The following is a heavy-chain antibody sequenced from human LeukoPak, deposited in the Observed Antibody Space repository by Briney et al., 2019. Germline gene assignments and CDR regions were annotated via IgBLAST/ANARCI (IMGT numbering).Heavy chain of an antibody. D-gene: IGHD1-26*01. CDR1: GFTFSSYG. J-gene: IGHJ4*02. V-gene: IGHV3-48*01. CDR3: ARMYSGTYTGY. Sequence: GGSLRLSCAASGFTFSSYGMHWVRQAPGKGLEWVSYISTSSSTIYYADSVKGRFTISRDNAKNSLYLQMNSLRAEDTAVYYCARMYSGTYTGYWGQGTLVTVSS. CDR2: ISTSSSTI.